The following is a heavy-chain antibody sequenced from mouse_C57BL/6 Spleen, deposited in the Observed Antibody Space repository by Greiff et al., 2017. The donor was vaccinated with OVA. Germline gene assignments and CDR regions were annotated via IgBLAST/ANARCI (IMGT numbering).Heavy chain of an antibody. CDR2: IDPSDSET. V-gene: IGHV1-52*01. D-gene: IGHD2-4*01. Sequence: QVQLQQPGAELVRPGSSVKLSCKASGYTFTSYWMHWVKQRPIQGLEWIGNIDPSDSETHYNQKFKDKATLTVAKSSSTAYMQLSSLTSEDSAVYYCAYYDYDRDDRGQGTTLTVSS. CDR1: GYTFTSYW. J-gene: IGHJ2*01. CDR3: AYYDYDRDD.